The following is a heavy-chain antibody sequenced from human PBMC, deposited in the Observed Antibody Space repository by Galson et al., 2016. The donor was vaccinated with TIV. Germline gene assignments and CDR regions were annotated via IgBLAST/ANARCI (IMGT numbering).Heavy chain of an antibody. CDR1: GSMFSAHW. Sequence: QSGAEVKKPGESLIVSCKASGSMFSAHWFGWVRQMPGKGPEWIGIINPGDSETRYSPSFEGQVTISADNSISTAYLQWHSLKASDTAVYYCAKGKEYYEFWGQGTLVTVSS. CDR3: AKGKEYYEF. CDR2: INPGDSET. J-gene: IGHJ4*02. V-gene: IGHV5-51*03. D-gene: IGHD3-16*01.